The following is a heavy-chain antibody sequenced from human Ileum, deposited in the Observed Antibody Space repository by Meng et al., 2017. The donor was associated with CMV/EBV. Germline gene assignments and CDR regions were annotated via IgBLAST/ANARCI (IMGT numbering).Heavy chain of an antibody. CDR3: ARDRGNFLLPF. D-gene: IGHD1-7*01. CDR1: GYTCTRYA. Sequence: SCKASGYTCTRYAIFWVRQAPGQSLEWLGWISGGNGKTRYSEKFQDRVTITGDTSATTAYMELSSLTSEDTAVYFCARDRGNFLLPFWGQGTLVTVSS. CDR2: ISGGNGKT. J-gene: IGHJ4*02. V-gene: IGHV1-3*01.